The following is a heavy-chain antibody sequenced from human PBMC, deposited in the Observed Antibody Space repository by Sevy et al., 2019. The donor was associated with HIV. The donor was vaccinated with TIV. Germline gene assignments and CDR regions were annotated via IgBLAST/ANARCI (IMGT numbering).Heavy chain of an antibody. D-gene: IGHD6-13*01. Sequence: SETLSLTCAVYGGSFSDYYWSWIRQPPGGGLEWIGVISHIGSTNYNPSLKSRVTMSLDTSTNQFSLKLKSMTAADTAVYYCARSIASVLPGPLGLFFRVYSNWFGPWGQGTLVTVSS. CDR1: GGSFSDYY. CDR2: ISHIGST. V-gene: IGHV4-34*01. CDR3: ARSIASVLPGPLGLFFRVYSNWFGP. J-gene: IGHJ5*02.